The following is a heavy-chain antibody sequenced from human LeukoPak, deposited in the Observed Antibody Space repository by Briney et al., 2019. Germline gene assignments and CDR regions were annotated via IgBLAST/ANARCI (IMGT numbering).Heavy chain of an antibody. CDR2: ISYDGSNK. CDR1: GFTFSSYA. V-gene: IGHV3-30*04. D-gene: IGHD3-10*01. Sequence: GRSLRLSCAASGFTFSSYAMHWVRQAPGKGLEWVAGISYDGSNKYYADSVKGRFTISRDNSKNTLYLQMNSLRAEDTAVYYCAKDATPFQPIWFGDTFDYWGQGTLVTVSS. J-gene: IGHJ4*02. CDR3: AKDATPFQPIWFGDTFDY.